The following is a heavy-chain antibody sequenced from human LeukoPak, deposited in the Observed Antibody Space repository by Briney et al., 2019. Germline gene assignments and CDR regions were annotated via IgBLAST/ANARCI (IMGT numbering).Heavy chain of an antibody. CDR2: ISGSGGST. CDR3: AKDRLVAAAGTRNFDY. J-gene: IGHJ4*02. V-gene: IGHV3-23*01. D-gene: IGHD6-13*01. Sequence: GRSLRLSCAASGFTFSSYAMSWVRQAPGKGLEWVSAISGSGGSTYYADSVKGRFTISRDNSKNTLYLQMNSLRAEDTAVYYCAKDRLVAAAGTRNFDYWGQGTLVTVSS. CDR1: GFTFSSYA.